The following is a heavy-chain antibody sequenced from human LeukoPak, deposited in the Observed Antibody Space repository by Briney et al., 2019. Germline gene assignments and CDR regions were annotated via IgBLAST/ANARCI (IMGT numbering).Heavy chain of an antibody. V-gene: IGHV3-33*01. CDR2: IWYDGSNK. CDR1: GFTFSSYG. CDR3: VGGNWFDP. J-gene: IGHJ5*02. Sequence: GGSLRLSCAASGFTFSSYGMHWVRQAPGKGLEWVAAIWYDGSNKYYADSVKGRFTISRDNSKNTLYLQMNSLRAEDTAVYYCVGGNWFDPWGQGTLVTVSS.